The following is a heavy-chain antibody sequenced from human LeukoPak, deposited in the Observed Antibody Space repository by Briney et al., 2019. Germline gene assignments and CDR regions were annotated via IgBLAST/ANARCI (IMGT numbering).Heavy chain of an antibody. CDR3: AGFFYDSSGDAFDI. V-gene: IGHV1-69*05. J-gene: IGHJ3*02. CDR1: VPTFTSYA. D-gene: IGHD3-22*01. Sequence: EASVKVSCKASVPTFTSYAINWVRQAPGQGLEWMGGFIPIFGSPTYAQNFQGRVTFTTDESRYTAYMELINLKSDDTAVYYCAGFFYDSSGDAFDIWGQGTMVTVSS. CDR2: FIPIFGSP.